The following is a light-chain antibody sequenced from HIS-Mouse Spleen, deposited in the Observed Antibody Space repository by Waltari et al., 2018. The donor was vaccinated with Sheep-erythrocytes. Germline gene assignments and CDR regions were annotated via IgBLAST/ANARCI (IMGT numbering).Light chain of an antibody. CDR1: SSDVGGYNY. V-gene: IGLV2-11*01. CDR2: DVS. J-gene: IGLJ1*01. Sequence: QSALTQPRSVSGSPGQSVTISCTGTSSDVGGYNYVSWNQQHPGKAPKLMIYDVSKRPSGVPDRFSGSKSGNTASLTISGLQAEDEADYYCCSYAGSYNHVFGTGTKVTVL. CDR3: CSYAGSYNHV.